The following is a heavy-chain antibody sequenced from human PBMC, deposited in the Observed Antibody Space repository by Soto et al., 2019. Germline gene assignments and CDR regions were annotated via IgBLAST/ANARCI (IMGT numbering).Heavy chain of an antibody. CDR3: AKRRGAGGHFDY. CDR2: VSIGGST. Sequence: DVQLLESGGGLVQPEGSLRLSSAASGFTFSSYAMGWVRQGPGKGLEWVAVVSIGGSTHYADSVRGRFTISRDNSKNTLSLQMNRLTAEDTDVYFCAKRRGAGGHFDYWGQGALVTVSS. J-gene: IGHJ4*02. D-gene: IGHD2-15*01. V-gene: IGHV3-23*01. CDR1: GFTFSSYA.